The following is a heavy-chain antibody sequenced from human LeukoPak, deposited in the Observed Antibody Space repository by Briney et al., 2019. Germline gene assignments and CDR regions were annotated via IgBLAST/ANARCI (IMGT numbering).Heavy chain of an antibody. J-gene: IGHJ6*03. CDR3: ASIHSTSRYYYYYMDV. CDR1: GGSFSGYY. V-gene: IGHV4-34*01. D-gene: IGHD4-11*01. CDR2: INHSGST. Sequence: SETLSLTCAVYGGSFSGYYWSWIRQPPGKGLEWIGEINHSGSTNYNPSLESRVTISVDTSKNQFSLKLSSVTAADTAVYYCASIHSTSRYYYYYMDVWGKGTTVTVSS.